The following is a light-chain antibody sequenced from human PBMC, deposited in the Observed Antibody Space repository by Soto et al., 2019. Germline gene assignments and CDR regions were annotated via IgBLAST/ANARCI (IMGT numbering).Light chain of an antibody. Sequence: EIGLTQSPGTLSLSPGERATLSCRASQSVSSSSYLAWYQQKPGQAPSLLIYGASSRATGIPDRFSGSGSATDIPLTSSRLEAEDFAVYYCRQYGSSPSYTFGQGTKVEIK. CDR3: RQYGSSPSYT. V-gene: IGKV3-20*01. CDR1: QSVSSSSY. CDR2: GAS. J-gene: IGKJ2*01.